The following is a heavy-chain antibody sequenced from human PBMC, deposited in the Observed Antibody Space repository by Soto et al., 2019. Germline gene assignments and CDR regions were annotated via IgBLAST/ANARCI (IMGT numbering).Heavy chain of an antibody. CDR1: GFTLTNYG. V-gene: IGHV3-33*01. J-gene: IGHJ5*02. CDR2: IWYDGSTK. D-gene: IGHD3-10*01. CDR3: ARNVGSSGSSRWFDT. Sequence: QVQLVESGGGVVQPGRSLTLSCVASGFTLTNYGMHWVRQAPGKGLEWVAVIWYDGSTKYSGDYVKGRFSISRDGSKNTLSLQMSSLRAEDTAVYYCARNVGSSGSSRWFDTWGQGTLVTVSS.